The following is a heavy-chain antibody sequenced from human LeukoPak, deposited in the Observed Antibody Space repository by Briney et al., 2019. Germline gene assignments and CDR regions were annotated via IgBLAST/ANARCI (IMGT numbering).Heavy chain of an antibody. V-gene: IGHV3-23*01. CDR2: VSNGGSST. Sequence: GGSLRLSCVASGFDFGTYAMSWVRQAPGKGPEWVSTVSNGGSSTYYADSVRGRFTVSRDNSKNTLYLQMNSPRAEDTAVYYCAKGSSGWHPTGVFDYWGQGTLVTVSS. J-gene: IGHJ4*02. CDR1: GFDFGTYA. D-gene: IGHD6-19*01. CDR3: AKGSSGWHPTGVFDY.